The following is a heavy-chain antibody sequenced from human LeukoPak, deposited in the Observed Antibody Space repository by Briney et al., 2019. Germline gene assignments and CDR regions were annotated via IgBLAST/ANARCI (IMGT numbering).Heavy chain of an antibody. V-gene: IGHV4-39*01. CDR1: GGSISSINYY. Sequence: SETLSLTCTVSGGSISSINYYWGWIRQPPGKGLEWIGTIYYSGSTYYNPSLKSRVTISVDTSKNQFSLKLSSVTAADTAVYYCARYYYDGSGYYYWFDPWGQGTLVTVSS. J-gene: IGHJ5*02. CDR2: IYYSGST. CDR3: ARYYYDGSGYYYWFDP. D-gene: IGHD3-22*01.